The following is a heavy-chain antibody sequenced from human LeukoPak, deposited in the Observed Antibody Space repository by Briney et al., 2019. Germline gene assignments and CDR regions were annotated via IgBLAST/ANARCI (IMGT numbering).Heavy chain of an antibody. CDR1: GFTLSSYS. Sequence: GGSLRLSCAASGFTLSSYSMNWVRQAPGKGLEWVSSISSSSTYRYYADSVKGRFTISRDNAKNSLYLQMNSLRAEDTAMYYCARGRRRLAAAGATPPAPYFDYWGHGTLVTVSS. CDR2: ISSSSTYR. D-gene: IGHD6-13*01. J-gene: IGHJ4*01. V-gene: IGHV3-21*01. CDR3: ARGRRRLAAAGATPPAPYFDY.